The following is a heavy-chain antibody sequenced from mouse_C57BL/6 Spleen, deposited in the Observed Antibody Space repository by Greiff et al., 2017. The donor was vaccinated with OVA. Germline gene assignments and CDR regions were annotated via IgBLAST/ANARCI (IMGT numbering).Heavy chain of an antibody. CDR2: IDPSDSET. Sequence: VQLQQPGAELVRPGSSVKLSCKASGYTFTSYWMHWVKQRPIQGLEWIGNIDPSDSETHYNQKFKDKATLTVDKSSSTAYMQLSSLTSEDSAVYYCARGAQGYYAMDYWGQGTSVTVSS. J-gene: IGHJ4*01. D-gene: IGHD3-2*02. CDR3: ARGAQGYYAMDY. CDR1: GYTFTSYW. V-gene: IGHV1-52*01.